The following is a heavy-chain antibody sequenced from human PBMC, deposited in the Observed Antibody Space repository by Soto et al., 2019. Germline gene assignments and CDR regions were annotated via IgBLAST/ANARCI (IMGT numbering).Heavy chain of an antibody. V-gene: IGHV1-3*01. CDR3: ARGGGYCSSTSCRDFDY. Sequence: QVPLVQSGAEVKKPGASVKVSCKASGYTFTSYAMHWVRQAPGQRLEWMGWINAGNGNTKYSQKFQGRVTITRDTSASTAYMELSSLRSEDTAVYYCARGGGYCSSTSCRDFDYWGQGTLVTVSS. D-gene: IGHD2-2*01. CDR1: GYTFTSYA. J-gene: IGHJ4*02. CDR2: INAGNGNT.